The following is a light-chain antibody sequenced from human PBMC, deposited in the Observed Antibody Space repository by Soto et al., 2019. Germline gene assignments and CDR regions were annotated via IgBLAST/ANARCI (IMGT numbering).Light chain of an antibody. J-gene: IGLJ1*01. V-gene: IGLV2-14*02. Sequence: QSVLTQPASVSGSPGQSITISFTGTSSDVGSYNLVSWYQQHPGKAPKLMIYEVSNRPSGVSNRFSGSKSGNTASLTISGLQAEDEADYYCSSYTSSSTRVFGTGTKVTVL. CDR1: SSDVGSYNL. CDR3: SSYTSSSTRV. CDR2: EVS.